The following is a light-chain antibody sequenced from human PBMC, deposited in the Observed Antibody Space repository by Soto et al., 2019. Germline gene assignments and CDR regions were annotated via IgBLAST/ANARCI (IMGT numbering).Light chain of an antibody. CDR2: GAS. V-gene: IGKV3D-7*01. CDR1: QSVTSNY. CDR3: QQDYNLPIT. Sequence: ILMTQXXXXLXXXPXEIDTVSXRASQSVTSNYLSWYQQKPGQAPRLLIYGASTRATDIPARFSGSGSGTDFTLTISSLQPEDFAVYYCQQDYNLPITFGQGTRLEIK. J-gene: IGKJ5*01.